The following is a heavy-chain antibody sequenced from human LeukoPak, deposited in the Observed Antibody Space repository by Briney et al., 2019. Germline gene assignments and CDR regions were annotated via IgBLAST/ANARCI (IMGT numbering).Heavy chain of an antibody. V-gene: IGHV3-30*02. CDR2: IRYDGSNK. CDR1: GFTFSSYG. CDR3: AARKKVDFQH. Sequence: GGSLRLSCAASGFTFSSYGMHWVRQAPGKGLEWVAFIRYDGSNKYYADSVKGRFTISRDNSKNTLYLQMNSLRAEDTAVYYCAARKKVDFQHWGQGTLVTVSS. J-gene: IGHJ1*01.